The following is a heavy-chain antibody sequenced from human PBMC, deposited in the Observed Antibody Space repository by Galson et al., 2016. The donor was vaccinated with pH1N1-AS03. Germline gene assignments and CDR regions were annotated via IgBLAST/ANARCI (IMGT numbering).Heavy chain of an antibody. CDR2: IYHSGST. J-gene: IGHJ5*02. CDR3: ARSPRIIAVTGTFPGHFDP. D-gene: IGHD6-19*01. Sequence: SETLSLTCAVSGYSISSGYYWGWIRQPPGKGLEWIGSIYHSGSTSYNPSLKNRVTISLDTSKNQFSLKLSSVTPADTAVYYCARSPRIIAVTGTFPGHFDPWGQGTLVTVSS. V-gene: IGHV4-38-2*01. CDR1: GYSISSGYY.